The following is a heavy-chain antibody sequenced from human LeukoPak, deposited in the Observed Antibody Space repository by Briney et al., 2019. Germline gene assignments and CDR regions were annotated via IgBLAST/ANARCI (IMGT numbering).Heavy chain of an antibody. J-gene: IGHJ4*02. D-gene: IGHD3-9*01. CDR2: ISAYNGNT. Sequence: GASVKLSCKASGYTFTSYGISWVRQAPGQGLEWMGWISAYNGNTNYAQKLHGRVTMTTDTSTSTAYMELRSLRSDDTAVYYCARELEHMRLRYFDWLAASYWGQGTLVTVSS. CDR3: ARELEHMRLRYFDWLAASY. V-gene: IGHV1-18*01. CDR1: GYTFTSYG.